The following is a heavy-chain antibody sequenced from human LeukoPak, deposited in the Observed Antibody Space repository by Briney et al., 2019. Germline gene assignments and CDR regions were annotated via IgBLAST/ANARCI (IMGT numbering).Heavy chain of an antibody. V-gene: IGHV4-59*08. CDR1: GGSISSYY. D-gene: IGHD3-9*01. J-gene: IGHJ4*02. Sequence: SETLSLTCTVSGGSISSYYWSWIRQPPGKGLEWIGYIYYSGSTNYNHSLKSRVTISVDTSKNQFSLKLSSVTAADTAVYYCARSSASYDILTGYYPNLLFDYWGQGTLVTVSS. CDR2: IYYSGST. CDR3: ARSSASYDILTGYYPNLLFDY.